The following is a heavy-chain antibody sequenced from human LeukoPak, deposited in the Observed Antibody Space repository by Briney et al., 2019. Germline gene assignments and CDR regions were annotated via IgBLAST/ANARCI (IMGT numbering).Heavy chain of an antibody. Sequence: SETLSLTCTVSGGSISSSSYYWGWIRQPPGKGLEWIGSIYYSGSTYYNPSLKSRVTISVDTSKSQYSLKLSSVTAADTAVYYCARGGGITMIVVVITDYYFDYWGQGTLVSVSS. D-gene: IGHD3-22*01. CDR2: IYYSGST. V-gene: IGHV4-39*07. J-gene: IGHJ4*02. CDR3: ARGGGITMIVVVITDYYFDY. CDR1: GGSISSSSYY.